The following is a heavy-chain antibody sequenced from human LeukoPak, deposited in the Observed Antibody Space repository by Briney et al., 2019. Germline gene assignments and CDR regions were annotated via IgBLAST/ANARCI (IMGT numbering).Heavy chain of an antibody. V-gene: IGHV3-53*04. D-gene: IGHD6-19*01. CDR3: ARESSVSGWFIY. CDR1: GFTVSNNF. CDR2: IYAGGST. Sequence: GESLRLSCAASGFTVSNNFMGWVRQAPGKGLEWVSGIYAGGSTYYADSVKGRFTLSRRNSWNPLSLEMNSLRPEDTALYYCARESSVSGWFIYWGQGTLVTVSS. J-gene: IGHJ4*02.